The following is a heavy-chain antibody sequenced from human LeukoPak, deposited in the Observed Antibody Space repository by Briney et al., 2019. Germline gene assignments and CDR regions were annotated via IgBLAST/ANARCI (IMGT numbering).Heavy chain of an antibody. CDR1: GFTFSSHA. J-gene: IGHJ4*02. CDR3: AKDGYCSSTSCYLDY. D-gene: IGHD2-2*03. V-gene: IGHV3-23*01. CDR2: ISGSGGST. Sequence: PGGSLRLSCAASGFTFSSHAMSWVRQAPGKGLEWVSAISGSGGSTYYADSVKGRFTISRDNSKNTLYLQMNSLRAEDTAVYYCAKDGYCSSTSCYLDYWGQGTLVTVSS.